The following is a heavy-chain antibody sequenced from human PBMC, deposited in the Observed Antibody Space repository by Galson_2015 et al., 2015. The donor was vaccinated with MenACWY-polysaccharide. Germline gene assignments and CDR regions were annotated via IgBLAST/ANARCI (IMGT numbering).Heavy chain of an antibody. CDR3: ARRVDGRIEDY. CDR2: ISSGSKTI. V-gene: IGHV3-48*01. Sequence: SLRLSCAASGFSLSGYNMNWVRQAPGKGLEWVSFISSGSKTIFYADSVKGRFTVSRDNAKNSLYLQMSSLRVDDTAVYYCARRVDGRIEDYWGQGTLVTVSS. J-gene: IGHJ4*02. CDR1: GFSLSGYN. D-gene: IGHD5-24*01.